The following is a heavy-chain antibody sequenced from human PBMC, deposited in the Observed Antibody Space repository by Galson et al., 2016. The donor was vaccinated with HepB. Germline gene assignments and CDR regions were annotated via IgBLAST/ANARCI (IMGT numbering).Heavy chain of an antibody. Sequence: SLRLSCAASGFTFRSYAMNWVRQSPERGLEWVSSITDNGDATYYAGSVEGRFTISRDNSKNTLYLQMNSLRAADTATYYCAKDCGVVPNNWFDSWGQGTLVTVSS. CDR2: ITDNGDAT. V-gene: IGHV3-23*01. J-gene: IGHJ5*01. CDR1: GFTFRSYA. CDR3: AKDCGVVPNNWFDS. D-gene: IGHD3-3*01.